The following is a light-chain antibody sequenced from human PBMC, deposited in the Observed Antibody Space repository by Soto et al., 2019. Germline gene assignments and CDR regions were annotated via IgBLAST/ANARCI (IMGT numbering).Light chain of an antibody. V-gene: IGKV1-39*01. CDR3: QQSYSTPRT. CDR2: AAS. Sequence: DIQMTQSPSSLSASVGDRVTITCRASQSISNYLNWYQQKPGKAPKLLMYAASSLQSGVPSRFGGSGSGTDFTLTISSLQPEDFATYYCQQSYSTPRTCGQGTEVEIK. CDR1: QSISNY. J-gene: IGKJ1*01.